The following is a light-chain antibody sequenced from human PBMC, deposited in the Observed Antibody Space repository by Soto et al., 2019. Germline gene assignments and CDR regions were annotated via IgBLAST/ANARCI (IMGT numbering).Light chain of an antibody. Sequence: QSALTQPASVSGSPGQSITISCPGTSSDVGGYDYVSWYQHHPGKAPKLMIYDVSNRPSGVSNRFSGSKSGNTASLTISGLQAEDEADYYCSSYTSSSLYVFGTGTKVT. V-gene: IGLV2-14*03. J-gene: IGLJ1*01. CDR2: DVS. CDR3: SSYTSSSLYV. CDR1: SSDVGGYDY.